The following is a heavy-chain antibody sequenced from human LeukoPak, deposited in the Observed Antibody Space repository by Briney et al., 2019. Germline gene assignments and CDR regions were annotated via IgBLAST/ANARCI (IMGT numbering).Heavy chain of an antibody. Sequence: ASVKVSCKASGYTFTNYDINWVRQATGQGLEWMGWRNPNSGRTGFAQKFQGRLTMTADTSISTAYMELSSLTSDDTAVYYCARGPVSTHGMDVWGQGTTVAVSS. CDR3: ARGPVSTHGMDV. D-gene: IGHD6-13*01. CDR2: RNPNSGRT. CDR1: GYTFTNYD. V-gene: IGHV1-8*01. J-gene: IGHJ6*02.